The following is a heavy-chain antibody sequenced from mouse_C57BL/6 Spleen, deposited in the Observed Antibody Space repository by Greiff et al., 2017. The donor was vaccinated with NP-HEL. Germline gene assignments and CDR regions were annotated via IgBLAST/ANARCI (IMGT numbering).Heavy chain of an antibody. D-gene: IGHD1-1*01. CDR3: ASVVITTPRGYYYAMDY. Sequence: VQLQQSGTELVKPGASVKLSCKASGYTFTSYWMHWVKQRPGQGLEWIGNINPSTGGTNYNEKFKSKATLTVDKSSSTAYMQLSSLTSEDSAVYYCASVVITTPRGYYYAMDYWGQGTSVTVSS. V-gene: IGHV1-53*01. CDR2: INPSTGGT. J-gene: IGHJ4*01. CDR1: GYTFTSYW.